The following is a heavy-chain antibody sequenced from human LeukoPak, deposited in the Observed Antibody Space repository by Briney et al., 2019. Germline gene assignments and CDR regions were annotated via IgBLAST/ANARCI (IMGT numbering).Heavy chain of an antibody. CDR1: GFTFSSYA. J-gene: IGHJ4*02. D-gene: IGHD2-21*02. Sequence: GGSLRLSCAASGFTFSSYAMSWVRQAPGKGLEWVSAISGSGGSTYYADSVKGRFTISRDNAKNSLYLQMNSLRAEDTAWYYCAKDIKGYDIVVVTAIDYWGQGTLVTVSS. CDR2: ISGSGGST. CDR3: AKDIKGYDIVVVTAIDY. V-gene: IGHV3-23*01.